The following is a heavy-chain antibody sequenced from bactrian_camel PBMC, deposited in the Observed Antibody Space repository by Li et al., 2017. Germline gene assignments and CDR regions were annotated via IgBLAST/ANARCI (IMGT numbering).Heavy chain of an antibody. CDR2: IGFDGNAA. CDR3: GAECPIGNMVEILRTRTFGAADVHF. J-gene: IGHJ6*01. D-gene: IGHD4*01. V-gene: IGHV3S6*01. Sequence: HVQLVESGGALVQPGGSLSLSCTASGLSFSLHYMTWVRQAPGKGLEWVSTIGFDGNAAYYADSVKGLFTISQEKDKNKNTVSLQMSSLNPEDTVMYYCGAECPIGNMVEILRTRTFGAADVHFWGQGTQVTVS. CDR1: GLSFSLHY.